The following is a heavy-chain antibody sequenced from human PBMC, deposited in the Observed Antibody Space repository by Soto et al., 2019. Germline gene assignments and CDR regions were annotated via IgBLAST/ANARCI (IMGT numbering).Heavy chain of an antibody. CDR3: ARGFPSMAYYGEYYFGK. D-gene: IGHD3-10*01. J-gene: IGHJ4*02. CDR1: GFTVSSNY. Sequence: EVQMVESGGGLIQPGGSLRLSCAAFGFTVSSNYMTCVRQAPGKGLEWVSVIYSGGSTYYADSVKGLFTISRDNSRNTLYLQMNSLRAEAPAVYYCARGFPSMAYYGEYYFGKWCEGTLVSVAT. CDR2: IYSGGST. V-gene: IGHV3-53*01.